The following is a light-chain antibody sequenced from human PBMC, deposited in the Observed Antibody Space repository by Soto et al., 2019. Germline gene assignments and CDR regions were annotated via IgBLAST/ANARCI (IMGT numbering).Light chain of an antibody. J-gene: IGKJ4*01. CDR2: DTS. CDR1: QGIGDT. V-gene: IGKV3-15*01. CDR3: QPYNNWPLT. Sequence: EVVMRQSPATLSVSPGEGATRSCRASQGIGDTLAWYQHKPGQTPRLLIYDTSTRATGVPTMFSGSRSGAEFTLTINSLQSEDFAVYYCQPYNNWPLTFGGGTKVEIK.